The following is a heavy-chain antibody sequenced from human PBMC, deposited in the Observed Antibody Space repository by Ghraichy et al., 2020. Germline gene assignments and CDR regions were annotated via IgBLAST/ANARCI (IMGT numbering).Heavy chain of an antibody. D-gene: IGHD3-22*01. CDR1: GFTFTSSA. V-gene: IGHV1-58*01. Sequence: SVKVSCKASGFTFTSSAVQWVRQARGQRLELIGWIVVGSGNTNYAQKFQERVTITRDMSTSTAYMELSSLRSEDTAVYYCAADLYYDSSGYYTAEYFQHWGQGTLVTVSS. CDR3: AADLYYDSSGYYTAEYFQH. CDR2: IVVGSGNT. J-gene: IGHJ1*01.